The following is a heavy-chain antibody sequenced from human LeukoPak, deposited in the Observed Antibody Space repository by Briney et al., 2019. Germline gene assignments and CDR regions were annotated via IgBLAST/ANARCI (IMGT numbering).Heavy chain of an antibody. J-gene: IGHJ1*01. Sequence: ASVEVSCKASGYTFTSYGISWVRQAPGQGLEWMGIINPSGGSTSYAQKFQGRVTMTRDMSTSTVYMELSSLRSEDTAVYYCARELRLSIAATEKYFQHWGQGTLVTVSS. CDR1: GYTFTSYG. D-gene: IGHD6-13*01. V-gene: IGHV1-46*01. CDR2: INPSGGST. CDR3: ARELRLSIAATEKYFQH.